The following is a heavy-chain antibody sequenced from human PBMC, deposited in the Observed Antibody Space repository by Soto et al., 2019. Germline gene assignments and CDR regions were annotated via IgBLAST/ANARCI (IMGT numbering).Heavy chain of an antibody. Sequence: QVQLVQSGAEVKKPGSSVKVSCKASGGTFSSYAISWVRQATGQGLEWMGGIIPIFGTANYAQKFQGRVTITADESTSTAYMELSSLRSEDTAVYYCARHGAWIHLLPKRRPYYYYYGMDVWGQGTTVTVSS. D-gene: IGHD5-18*01. V-gene: IGHV1-69*01. CDR1: GGTFSSYA. J-gene: IGHJ6*02. CDR3: ARHGAWIHLLPKRRPYYYYYGMDV. CDR2: IIPIFGTA.